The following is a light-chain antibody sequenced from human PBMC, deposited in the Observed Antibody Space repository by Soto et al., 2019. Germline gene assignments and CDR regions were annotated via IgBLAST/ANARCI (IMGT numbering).Light chain of an antibody. CDR1: QSVTSSH. CDR3: QQYGSSTYT. CDR2: GAS. J-gene: IGKJ2*01. V-gene: IGKV3-20*01. Sequence: EIVLTQSPGSLSLSPRERATLSCRASQSVTSSHLAWYQQKPGQAPRLLIYGASRGATGIPDRFSGSGSGTDFTLTISRLEPEDSAMYYCQQYGSSTYTFGQGTKVEIK.